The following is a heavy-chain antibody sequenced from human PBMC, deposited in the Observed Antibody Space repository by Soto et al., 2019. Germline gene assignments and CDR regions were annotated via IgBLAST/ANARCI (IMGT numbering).Heavy chain of an antibody. Sequence: GESLKISCKGSGYSFTSYWIGWVRQMPGKGLEWMGGFDPEDGETIYAQKFQGRVTMTEDTSTDTAYMELSSLRSEDTAVYYCATDGISSGWYFGVGYWGQGTLVTVS. J-gene: IGHJ4*02. CDR2: FDPEDGET. CDR3: ATDGISSGWYFGVGY. CDR1: GYSFTSYW. V-gene: IGHV1-24*01. D-gene: IGHD6-19*01.